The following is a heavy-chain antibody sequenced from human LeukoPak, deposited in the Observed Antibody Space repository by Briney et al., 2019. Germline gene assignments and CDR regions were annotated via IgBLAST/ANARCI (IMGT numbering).Heavy chain of an antibody. CDR1: GYTFTSYA. CDR3: ARPLNYNWNDDSEGDWFDP. CDR2: INAGNGNT. J-gene: IGHJ5*02. D-gene: IGHD1-20*01. Sequence: GASVKVSCKASGYTFTSYAMHWVRQAPGQRLEWMGWINAGNGNTKYSQKFQGRVTITRDTSASTAYMELSSLRSEDTAVYYCARPLNYNWNDDSEGDWFDPWGQGTLVTVSS. V-gene: IGHV1-3*01.